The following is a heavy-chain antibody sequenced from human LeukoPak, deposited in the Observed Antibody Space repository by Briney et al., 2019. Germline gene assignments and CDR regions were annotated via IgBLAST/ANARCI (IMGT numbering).Heavy chain of an antibody. CDR3: ARFYDILTGYSIGDWFDP. J-gene: IGHJ5*02. D-gene: IGHD3-9*01. CDR2: INHSGST. V-gene: IGHV4-34*01. Sequence: SETLSLTCAVYGGSFSGYYWSWIRQPPGKGLEWIGEINHSGSTNYNPSLKSRVTISVDTSKNQFSLKLSSVTAADTAVYYCARFYDILTGYSIGDWFDPWGQGTLVTVSS. CDR1: GGSFSGYY.